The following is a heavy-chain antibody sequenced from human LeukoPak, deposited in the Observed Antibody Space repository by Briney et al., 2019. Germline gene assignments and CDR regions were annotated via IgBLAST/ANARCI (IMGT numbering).Heavy chain of an antibody. V-gene: IGHV4-4*07. CDR3: ARDPRGTIDY. CDR2: IYSSGSS. J-gene: IGHJ4*02. Sequence: SETLSLTCDVSGGPISSFYWTWIRQPVGKGLEWIGRIYSSGSSNYNPSLKSRVSMSVDMSKNQFSLRLSSVTAADTAVYYCARDPRGTIDYWGQGTLVTVSS. D-gene: IGHD1-7*01. CDR1: GGPISSFY.